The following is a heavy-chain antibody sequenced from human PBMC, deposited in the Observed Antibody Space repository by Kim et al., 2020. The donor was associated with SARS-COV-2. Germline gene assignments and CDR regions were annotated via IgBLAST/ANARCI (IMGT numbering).Heavy chain of an antibody. J-gene: IGHJ6*02. CDR1: GGSISSSSYY. V-gene: IGHV4-39*01. CDR2: IYYSGST. Sequence: SETLSLTCTVSGGSISSSSYYWGWIRQPPGKGLEWIGSIYYSGSTYYNPSLKSRVTISVDTSKNQFSLKLSSVTAADTAVYYCAGVAAAGLKAYYYYGMDVWGQGTTVTVSS. CDR3: AGVAAAGLKAYYYYGMDV. D-gene: IGHD6-13*01.